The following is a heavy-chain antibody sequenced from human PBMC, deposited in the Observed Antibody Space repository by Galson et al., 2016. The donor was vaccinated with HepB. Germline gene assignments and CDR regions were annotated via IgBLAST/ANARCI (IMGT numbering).Heavy chain of an antibody. Sequence: SLRLSCAGSGFTFSSYGMHWVRQAPGKGLEWVAVVSYDGGIKYYADSVKGRFAISRDNSENTLSLQMNSLRPEDTAVYSCAKEWGTSGSSYQSYFDYWGQGTLVTVSS. J-gene: IGHJ4*02. CDR1: GFTFSSYG. CDR2: VSYDGGIK. D-gene: IGHD3-10*01. CDR3: AKEWGTSGSSYQSYFDY. V-gene: IGHV3-30*18.